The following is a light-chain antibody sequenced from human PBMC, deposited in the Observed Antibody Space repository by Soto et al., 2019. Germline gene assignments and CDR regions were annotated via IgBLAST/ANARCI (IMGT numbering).Light chain of an antibody. CDR1: SSNIGNNY. CDR2: ENN. V-gene: IGLV1-51*02. J-gene: IGLJ2*01. Sequence: QSVLTQPPSVSAAPGQKVTISCSGSSSNIGNNYVSWYQQLPGTAPKLLIYENNKRPSGIPDRFSGSKSGTTATLGFTGLQTWDEADYYCGTWDSSLSAVVFGGGTKLTVL. CDR3: GTWDSSLSAVV.